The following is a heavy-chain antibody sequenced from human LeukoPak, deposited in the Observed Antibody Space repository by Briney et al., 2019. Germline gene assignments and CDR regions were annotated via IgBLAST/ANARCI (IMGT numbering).Heavy chain of an antibody. CDR1: GGSVSNYY. CDR3: ARNSIFGVVRFDP. CDR2: IYYSGST. D-gene: IGHD3-3*02. Sequence: PSETLSLTCTVSGGSVSNYYWSWIRQPPGKGLEWIGYIYYSGSTNYSPSLKSRLTISVDTSKNHFSLKLSSVTAADTAVYYCARNSIFGVVRFDPWGQGTLVTVSS. J-gene: IGHJ5*02. V-gene: IGHV4-59*08.